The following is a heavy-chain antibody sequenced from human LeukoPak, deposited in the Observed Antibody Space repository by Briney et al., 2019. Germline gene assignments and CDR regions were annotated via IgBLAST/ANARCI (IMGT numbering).Heavy chain of an antibody. J-gene: IGHJ4*02. Sequence: SETLSLTCTVSGTSISSSTYYYWSWIRQHPGEAPEWMGYIYYLDATYYNPSLKSRVSISVAASENQFSLKLTSVTAADTAVYYCARLNDYDSGSLTYSFDYWGQGTLVAVSP. CDR1: GTSISSSTYYY. D-gene: IGHD3-10*01. CDR3: ARLNDYDSGSLTYSFDY. V-gene: IGHV4-31*03. CDR2: IYYLDAT.